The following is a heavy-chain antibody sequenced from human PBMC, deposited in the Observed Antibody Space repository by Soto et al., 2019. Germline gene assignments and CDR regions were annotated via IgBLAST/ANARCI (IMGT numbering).Heavy chain of an antibody. CDR1: GFTFSSYS. D-gene: IGHD3-10*01. J-gene: IGHJ4*02. CDR3: ARDPIPKFGEFQFPVY. CDR2: ISSSSSTI. V-gene: IGHV3-48*02. Sequence: GGSLRLSCAASGFTFSSYSMNWVRQAPEKGLEWVSYISSSSSTIYYADSVKGRFTISRDNAKNSLYLQMNSLRDEDTAVYYCARDPIPKFGEFQFPVYWGQGTLVTVSS.